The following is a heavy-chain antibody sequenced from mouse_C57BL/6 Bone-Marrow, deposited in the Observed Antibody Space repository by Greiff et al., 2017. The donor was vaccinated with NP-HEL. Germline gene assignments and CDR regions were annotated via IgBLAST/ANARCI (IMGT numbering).Heavy chain of an antibody. CDR3: SSFITTMDY. D-gene: IGHD1-1*01. CDR1: GYTFTSYW. V-gene: IGHV1-55*01. CDR2: IYPGSGST. J-gene: IGHJ4*01. Sequence: QVQLQQPGAELVKPGASVKMSCKASGYTFTSYWLTWVKQRPGQGLAWIGDIYPGSGSTNYNEKFKSKATLTVDTSSSTAYMQLSSLTSEDSAVYYCSSFITTMDYWGQGTSVTVSS.